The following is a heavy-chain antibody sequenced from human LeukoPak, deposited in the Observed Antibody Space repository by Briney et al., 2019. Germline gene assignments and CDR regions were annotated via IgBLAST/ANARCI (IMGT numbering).Heavy chain of an antibody. CDR1: GDSVSSNSAA. CDR2: TYYRSKWYD. D-gene: IGHD6-19*01. V-gene: IGHV6-1*01. Sequence: HSQTLSLTCAISGDSVSSNSAAWNWIRQSPSRGLEWLGRTYYRSKWYDDYAVSVKSRITINPDTSKNQFSLQLNSVTPEDTAVYYCARGGYSSGKYYFDYWGQGTLVTVSS. J-gene: IGHJ4*02. CDR3: ARGGYSSGKYYFDY.